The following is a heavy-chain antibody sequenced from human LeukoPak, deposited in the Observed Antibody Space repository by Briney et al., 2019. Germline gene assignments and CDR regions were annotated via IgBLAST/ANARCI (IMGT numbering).Heavy chain of an antibody. J-gene: IGHJ6*03. CDR3: ARRGPVLDRMLGHYYYYMDV. V-gene: IGHV4-39*01. CDR1: GGSISSSGYY. D-gene: IGHD2-8*01. Sequence: PSETLSLTCTVSGGSISSSGYYWGWIRQPPGKGLEWIGNIYYSGSTYYNPSLKSRITISVDTYKNQFSLKLSSVTAADTAVYYCARRGPVLDRMLGHYYYYMDVWGKGTTVTVSS. CDR2: IYYSGST.